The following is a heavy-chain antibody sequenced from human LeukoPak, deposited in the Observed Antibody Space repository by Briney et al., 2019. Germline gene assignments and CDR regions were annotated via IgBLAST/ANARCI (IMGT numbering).Heavy chain of an antibody. CDR2: IRSDGSTT. CDR3: VRDNRSYNFDY. D-gene: IGHD1-26*01. V-gene: IGHV3-74*01. Sequence: GGSLRLSCAASGFIFSRYWMHWVRQAPGKGLVWVSCIRSDGSTTSIADSAKGRFTISRDNAKNTVYLQMNSLRAEDTAVYYCVRDNRSYNFDYWGQGTLVTVSS. J-gene: IGHJ4*02. CDR1: GFIFSRYW.